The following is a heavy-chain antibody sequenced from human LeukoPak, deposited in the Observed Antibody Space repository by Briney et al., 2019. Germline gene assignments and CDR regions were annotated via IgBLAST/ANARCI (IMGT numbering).Heavy chain of an antibody. CDR1: GGSFSGYY. D-gene: IGHD3-9*01. Sequence: SETLSLTCAVYGGSFSGYYWSWIRQPPGKGLEWIGEINHSGSTNYNPSLKSRVTISVDPSKNQFSLKLSSVTAADTAVYYCARGMDILTGGFDYWGQGTLVTVSS. V-gene: IGHV4-34*01. J-gene: IGHJ4*02. CDR3: ARGMDILTGGFDY. CDR2: INHSGST.